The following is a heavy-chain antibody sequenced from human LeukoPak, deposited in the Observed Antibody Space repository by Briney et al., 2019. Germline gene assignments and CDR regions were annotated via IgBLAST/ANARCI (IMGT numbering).Heavy chain of an antibody. CDR1: EFTFSSYA. D-gene: IGHD5-18*01. CDR3: AKDRRGSYSNVPGEDY. Sequence: GGSLRLSCAASEFTFSSYAMHWVRQAPGKGLEWVAVISYDGSNKYYADSVKGRFTISRDNSKNTLYLQMDSLRAEDTAIYYCAKDRRGSYSNVPGEDYWGQGTLVTVSS. V-gene: IGHV3-30*04. J-gene: IGHJ4*02. CDR2: ISYDGSNK.